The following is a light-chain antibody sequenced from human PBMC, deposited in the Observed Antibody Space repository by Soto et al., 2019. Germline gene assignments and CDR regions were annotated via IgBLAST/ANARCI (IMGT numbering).Light chain of an antibody. CDR2: YAS. Sequence: DIQMTQSPTSLSASVGDRVTITCRASQSISSNLNWYQQKPGKAPKLLIYYASNLETGVSSRFSGSGSGTDFTFTISSLQPEDIATYFCQQYENLPRFIFGPGTKVDIK. J-gene: IGKJ3*01. CDR1: QSISSN. V-gene: IGKV1-33*01. CDR3: QQYENLPRFI.